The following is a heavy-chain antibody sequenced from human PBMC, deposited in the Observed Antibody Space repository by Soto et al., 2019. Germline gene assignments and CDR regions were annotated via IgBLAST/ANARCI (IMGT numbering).Heavy chain of an antibody. J-gene: IGHJ4*02. Sequence: GGSLRLSCAASGFTFSSYAMSWVRQAPGKGLEWVSAISGSGGSTYYADSVKGRFTISRDNSKNTLYLQMDSLRAEDTAVYYCAKGRGYCTSTSCYVGSDYWGQGTLVTVSS. CDR2: ISGSGGST. CDR3: AKGRGYCTSTSCYVGSDY. CDR1: GFTFSSYA. V-gene: IGHV3-23*01. D-gene: IGHD2-2*01.